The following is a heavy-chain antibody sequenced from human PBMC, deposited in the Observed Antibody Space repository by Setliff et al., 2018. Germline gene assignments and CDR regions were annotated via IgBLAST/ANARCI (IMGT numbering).Heavy chain of an antibody. V-gene: IGHV1-2*04. CDR3: AKDGGEVY. J-gene: IGHJ4*02. D-gene: IGHD2-21*01. Sequence: ASVKVSCKTSGYAFTDNYIHWVRQAPGQGLEWMGWINPKTGGTNLAQKFQGWVSMTRDTSITTAYMELSRLTSDDTAVYYCAKDGGEVYWGQGTLVTVSS. CDR1: GYAFTDNY. CDR2: INPKTGGT.